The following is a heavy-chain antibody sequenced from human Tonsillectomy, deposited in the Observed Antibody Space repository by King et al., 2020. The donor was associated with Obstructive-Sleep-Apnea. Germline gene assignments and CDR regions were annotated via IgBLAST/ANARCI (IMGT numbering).Heavy chain of an antibody. V-gene: IGHV1-69*09. CDR2: IIPILGIE. J-gene: IGHJ6*02. CDR1: GGTFSNYT. Sequence: QLVQSGAEVKKPGSSVKVSCKASGGTFSNYTISWVRQAPGQGLEWVGGIIPILGIENYAQKFQGRVTITADKSTKTAYMEHSNLRYEDTAGYYCARVEAAAAGREYYYYGMDVWGQGTTVTVSS. D-gene: IGHD6-13*01. CDR3: ARVEAAAAGREYYYYGMDV.